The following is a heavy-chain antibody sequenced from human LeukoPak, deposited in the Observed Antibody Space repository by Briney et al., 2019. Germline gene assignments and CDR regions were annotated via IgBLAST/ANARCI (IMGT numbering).Heavy chain of an antibody. CDR1: GSTFSNYA. CDR3: ARVSGWYRGGSDY. J-gene: IGHJ4*02. V-gene: IGHV3-30*04. D-gene: IGHD6-19*01. CDR2: MSYDGSNK. Sequence: GGSLRLSCVASGSTFSNYAMHWVRQAPGKGLEWVTIMSYDGSNKYYADSVKGRFTISRDNSKNTLYLQMNSLRADDTAMYYCARVSGWYRGGSDYWGQGTLVTVSS.